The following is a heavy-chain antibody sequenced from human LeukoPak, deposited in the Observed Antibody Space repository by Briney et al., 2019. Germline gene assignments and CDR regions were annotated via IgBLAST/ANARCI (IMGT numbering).Heavy chain of an antibody. CDR3: GGDGRDLAFDY. V-gene: IGHV3-7*03. D-gene: IGHD1-26*01. J-gene: IGHJ4*02. Sequence: GGSLRLSCAASGFTFSSYWMSWVRQAPGKGLEWVANIKQDGSEKYYVDSVKGRFTISRDNAKNSLYLQMNSLRAEDTAVYYCGGDGRDLAFDYWGQGTLVTVSS. CDR2: IKQDGSEK. CDR1: GFTFSSYW.